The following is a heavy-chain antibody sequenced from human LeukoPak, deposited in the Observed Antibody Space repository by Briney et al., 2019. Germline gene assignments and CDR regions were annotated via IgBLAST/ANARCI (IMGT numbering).Heavy chain of an antibody. CDR3: AKVGGSSWYGPSY. CDR2: ISGSGGST. CDR1: GFTFSSYW. V-gene: IGHV3-23*01. D-gene: IGHD6-13*01. J-gene: IGHJ4*02. Sequence: GGSLRLSCAASGFTFSSYWMSWVRQAPGKGLEWVSAISGSGGSTYYADSVKGRFTISRDNSKNTLYLQMNSLRAEDTAVYYCAKVGGSSWYGPSYWGQGTLVTVSS.